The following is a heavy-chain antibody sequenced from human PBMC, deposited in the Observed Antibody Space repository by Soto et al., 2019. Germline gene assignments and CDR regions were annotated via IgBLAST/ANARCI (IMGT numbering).Heavy chain of an antibody. CDR2: IYYSGST. CDR3: ARQGYGDYSLNWFDP. D-gene: IGHD4-17*01. CDR1: GGSISSSSYY. V-gene: IGHV4-39*01. Sequence: QLQLQESGPGLVKPSETLSLTCTVSGGSISSSSYYWGWIRQPPGKGLEWIGSIYYSGSTYYNPSLKSRVTISVDTSKNQFSLKLSSVTAADTAVYYCARQGYGDYSLNWFDPWGQGTLVTVSS. J-gene: IGHJ5*02.